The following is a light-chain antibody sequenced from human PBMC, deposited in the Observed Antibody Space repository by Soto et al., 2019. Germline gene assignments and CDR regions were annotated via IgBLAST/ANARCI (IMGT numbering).Light chain of an antibody. CDR2: EVN. V-gene: IGLV2-14*02. Sequence: QSVLTQPASVSGSPGQSITISCTGTSSDVGSYNLVSWYQQHPGKAPKLMIYEVNYRPSGVSNRFSGSKSGNTASLTISGLQAEDEADYYCNSYTTGSTRVFGTGTKLTVL. J-gene: IGLJ1*01. CDR1: SSDVGSYNL. CDR3: NSYTTGSTRV.